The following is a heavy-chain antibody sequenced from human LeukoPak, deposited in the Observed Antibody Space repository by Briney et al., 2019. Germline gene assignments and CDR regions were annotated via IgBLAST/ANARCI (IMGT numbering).Heavy chain of an antibody. Sequence: ASVKVSCKASGYTFTSYDINWVRQATGQGLEWMGWMNPNSGNTGYAQKFQGRVTMTRNTSISTAYMELSSLRSEDTAVYYCARIGPGYRSRTYDYWGQGTLVTVSS. CDR3: ARIGPGYRSRTYDY. J-gene: IGHJ4*02. CDR2: MNPNSGNT. D-gene: IGHD3-16*02. CDR1: GYTFTSYD. V-gene: IGHV1-8*01.